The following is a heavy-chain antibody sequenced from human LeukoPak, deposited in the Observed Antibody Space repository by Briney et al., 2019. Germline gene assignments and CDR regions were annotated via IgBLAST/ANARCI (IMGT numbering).Heavy chain of an antibody. D-gene: IGHD1-1*01. CDR2: IYYSGST. J-gene: IGHJ5*02. V-gene: IGHV4-59*01. CDR3: ARAATGTEPYNWFDP. CDR1: GGSFSGYY. Sequence: PSETLSLTCAVYGGSFSGYYWSWIRQPPGKGLEWIGYIYYSGSTNYNPSLKSRVTISVDTSKNQFSLKLSSVTAADTAVYYCARAATGTEPYNWFDPWGQGTLVTVSS.